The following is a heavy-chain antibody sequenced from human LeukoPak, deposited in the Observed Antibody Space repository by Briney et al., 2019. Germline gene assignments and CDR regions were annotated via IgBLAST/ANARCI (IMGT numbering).Heavy chain of an antibody. D-gene: IGHD3-22*01. CDR1: GYTFTGYY. CDR3: ARGRTTHSFASSGFYPRDY. CDR2: INPNSGGT. V-gene: IGHV1-2*02. Sequence: ASVKVSCKASGYTFTGYYMHWVRQAPGQGLEWMGWINPNSGGTNYAQKFQGRVTMTTDMSTNTVYMELSSLTSEDTAIHYCARGRTTHSFASSGFYPRDYWGQGTLVTVSS. J-gene: IGHJ4*02.